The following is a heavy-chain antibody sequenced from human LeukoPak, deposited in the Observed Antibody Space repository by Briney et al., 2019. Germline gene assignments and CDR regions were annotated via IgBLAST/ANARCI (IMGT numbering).Heavy chain of an antibody. CDR2: IYYSGST. V-gene: IGHV4-59*08. Sequence: SETLSLTCTVSGGSISSYYWSWIRQPSGKGLEWIGYIYYSGSTNYNPSLKSRVTISVDTSKNQFSLKLSSVTAADTAVYYCARASAGAATYYYDSSGYYLDYWGQGTLVTVSS. CDR1: GGSISSYY. CDR3: ARASAGAATYYYDSSGYYLDY. D-gene: IGHD3-22*01. J-gene: IGHJ4*02.